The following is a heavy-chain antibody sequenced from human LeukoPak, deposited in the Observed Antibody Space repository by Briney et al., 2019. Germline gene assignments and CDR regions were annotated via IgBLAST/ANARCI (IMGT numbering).Heavy chain of an antibody. D-gene: IGHD3-10*01. V-gene: IGHV3-15*01. J-gene: IGHJ4*02. CDR1: GFTFSSYS. CDR2: IKRKTDGGTI. Sequence: PGGSLRLSCAASGFTFSSYSMSWVRQAPGKGPEWVGRIKRKTDGGTIDYAAPVKDRFTLSRDDSKNTLYLEMNSLKTEDTAVYYCTTDEPPDYFGGASHDYWGQGTLVTVSS. CDR3: TTDEPPDYFGGASHDY.